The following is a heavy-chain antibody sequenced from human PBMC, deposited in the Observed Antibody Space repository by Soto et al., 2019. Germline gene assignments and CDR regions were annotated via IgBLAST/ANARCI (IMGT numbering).Heavy chain of an antibody. Sequence: ASVKVCCKASGYTFSSYALHWVRQAPGQRLEWMGWINAGNGNTRYSQKFQGRVTITSDTSASTAYMELSSLRSEDTAVYYCARESLWFGELLSYFDYWGQGTLVTVSS. J-gene: IGHJ4*02. V-gene: IGHV1-3*01. D-gene: IGHD3-10*01. CDR3: ARESLWFGELLSYFDY. CDR2: INAGNGNT. CDR1: GYTFSSYA.